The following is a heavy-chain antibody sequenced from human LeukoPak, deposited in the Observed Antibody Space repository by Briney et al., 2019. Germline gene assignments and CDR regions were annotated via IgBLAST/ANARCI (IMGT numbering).Heavy chain of an antibody. D-gene: IGHD5-18*01. CDR2: IIPIFGTA. J-gene: IGHJ4*02. V-gene: IGHV1-69*13. CDR1: GGTFSSYA. CDR3: ARVGTQLWLPTLYYFDY. Sequence: SVNVSCKASGGTFSSYAISWVRQAPGQGLEWMGGIIPIFGTANYAQKFQGRVTITADESTSTAYMELSSLRSEDTAVYYCARVGTQLWLPTLYYFDYWGQGTLVTVSS.